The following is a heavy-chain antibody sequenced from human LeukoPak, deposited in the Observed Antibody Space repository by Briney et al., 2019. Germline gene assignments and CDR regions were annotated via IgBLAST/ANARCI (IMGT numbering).Heavy chain of an antibody. CDR1: GFTYSDFS. V-gene: IGHV3-48*01. D-gene: IGHD4-23*01. Sequence: GGSLRLSCTASGFTYSDFSMNWVREAPGKGLEWVSYIRSSDSTIYYADSVKGRFTISRDNAKNSLYLQMNSLSAEDTAVYYCARVAAGYSVNYFDYWGQGTLVTVSS. J-gene: IGHJ4*02. CDR3: ARVAAGYSVNYFDY. CDR2: IRSSDSTI.